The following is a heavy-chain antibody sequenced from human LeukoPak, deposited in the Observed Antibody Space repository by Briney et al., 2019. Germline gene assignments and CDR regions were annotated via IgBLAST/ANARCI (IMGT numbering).Heavy chain of an antibody. D-gene: IGHD1-26*01. J-gene: IGHJ6*02. Sequence: GGSLRLSCAASGFTFSSYWMSWVRQAPGKGLEWVANIKQDGSEKYYVDSVKGRLTISRDNAKNLLHLQMNSLRAEDTAVYYCASRSGSYYSYYGMDVWGQGTTVTVSS. CDR1: GFTFSSYW. V-gene: IGHV3-7*01. CDR2: IKQDGSEK. CDR3: ASRSGSYYSYYGMDV.